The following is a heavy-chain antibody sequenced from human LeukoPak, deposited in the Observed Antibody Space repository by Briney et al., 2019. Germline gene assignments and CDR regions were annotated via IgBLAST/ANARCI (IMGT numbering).Heavy chain of an antibody. Sequence: GGSLRLSCVASGFTFSSYWMSWVRQAPGKGLEWVANIKQDGSDKYYVDSVKGRFTISRDNAKNSLYLQMNSLRAEDTAVYYCASGQKLGFWGQETLVTVSS. J-gene: IGHJ4*02. CDR1: GFTFSSYW. CDR3: ASGQKLGF. D-gene: IGHD6-13*01. V-gene: IGHV3-7*01. CDR2: IKQDGSDK.